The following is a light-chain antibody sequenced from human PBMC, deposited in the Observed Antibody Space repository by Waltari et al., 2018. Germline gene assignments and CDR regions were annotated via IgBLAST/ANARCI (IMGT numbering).Light chain of an antibody. V-gene: IGKV3-20*01. CDR1: QSISKY. CDR2: HAS. Sequence: EIVLTQSPDTLSFSPCESATLSCRASQSISKYLAWYQQKPGQAPRLLIYHASSRSTGIPDRFSGSGFGTDFSLTISRLEPEDFAVYYCQHYVSLPATFGQGTKLEIK. CDR3: QHYVSLPAT. J-gene: IGKJ1*01.